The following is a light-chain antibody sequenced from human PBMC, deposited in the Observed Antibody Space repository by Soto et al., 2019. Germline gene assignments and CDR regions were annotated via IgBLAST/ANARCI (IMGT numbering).Light chain of an antibody. Sequence: IVLTQSPLSLSVTLGQPASISCRSSQSLVYSDGNTYLNWFHQRPGQSPRRLIHKVSNRDSGVQERLSGTWSGTDCALSIRRVGADDVGVFSCMQGITFTVGQGTKVDIK. CDR2: KVS. CDR1: QSLVYSDGNTY. V-gene: IGKV2-30*01. CDR3: MQGITFT. J-gene: IGKJ1*01.